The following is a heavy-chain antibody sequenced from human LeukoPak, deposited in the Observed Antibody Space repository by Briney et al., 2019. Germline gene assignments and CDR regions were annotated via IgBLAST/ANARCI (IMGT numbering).Heavy chain of an antibody. CDR2: ISSSGSTI. CDR3: ARDVYDSNSSGWYEIDY. Sequence: GGSLRLSCAASGFTFSSYEMNWVRQAPGRGLEWVSYISSSGSTIYYADSVKGRFTISRDNAKNSLYLQMNSLRAEDTGVYYCARDVYDSNSSGWYEIDYWGQGTLVTVSS. J-gene: IGHJ4*02. CDR1: GFTFSSYE. D-gene: IGHD6-19*01. V-gene: IGHV3-48*03.